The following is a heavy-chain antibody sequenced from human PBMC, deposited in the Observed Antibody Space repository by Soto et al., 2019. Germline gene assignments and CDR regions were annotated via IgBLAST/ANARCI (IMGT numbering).Heavy chain of an antibody. CDR1: GYTFTNYG. J-gene: IGHJ4*02. CDR3: ARDLDF. Sequence: QVQLVQSAAEVKKPGASVKVSCKASGYTFTNYGITWVRQAPGQGLEWMGWINTYNGNTNFVQKFQGRVTMTTDTATTTAYMELRSLRSDDRAVYYCARDLDFWGQGTLVTVSS. V-gene: IGHV1-18*01. CDR2: INTYNGNT.